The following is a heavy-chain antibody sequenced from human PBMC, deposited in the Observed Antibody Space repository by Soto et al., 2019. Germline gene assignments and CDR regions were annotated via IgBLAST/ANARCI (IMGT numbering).Heavy chain of an antibody. Sequence: EVQLVESGGGLVQPGGSLRLSCAASGFTVSNNYMSWVRQAPGKGLEWVSVIYSGGGTYYADSMKGRFTISRENSKNTLYLQMNSLRAEDTAVYYCARDLVGATTEYFQHWGQGTLVTVSS. CDR3: ARDLVGATTEYFQH. CDR1: GFTVSNNY. D-gene: IGHD1-26*01. V-gene: IGHV3-66*01. J-gene: IGHJ1*01. CDR2: IYSGGGT.